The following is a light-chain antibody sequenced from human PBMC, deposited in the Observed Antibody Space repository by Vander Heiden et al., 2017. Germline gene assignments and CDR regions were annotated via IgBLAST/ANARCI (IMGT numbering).Light chain of an antibody. CDR3: SSYRGSSTV. V-gene: IGLV2-14*03. CDR1: SSDIGGYND. Sequence: PLPPPAAASASPRPSITISCAGTSSDIGGYNDVSCYQQSPGEAHKLMIFDVSYRPSGVSKRFSGSKCGNAASLTISGLRAEDEADYYCSSYRGSSTVFGGGTKLTVL. CDR2: DVS. J-gene: IGLJ2*01.